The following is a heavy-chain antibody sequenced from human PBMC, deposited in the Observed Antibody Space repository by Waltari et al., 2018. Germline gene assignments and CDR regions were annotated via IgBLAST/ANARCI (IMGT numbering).Heavy chain of an antibody. CDR3: SRAPRDIVATTYDY. CDR2: FIPIFGTA. Sequence: QVQLVQSGAGVKKPGTSVKVSCKASGGSFSSYAISWVRQAPVQGLEGMGRFIPIFGTANSAQKFQSRVTVTADQSTSTAYMELSSLRSEDTDVYYRSRAPRDIVATTYDYWGQGTLFTVSS. J-gene: IGHJ4*02. V-gene: IGHV1-69*15. D-gene: IGHD5-12*01. CDR1: GGSFSSYA.